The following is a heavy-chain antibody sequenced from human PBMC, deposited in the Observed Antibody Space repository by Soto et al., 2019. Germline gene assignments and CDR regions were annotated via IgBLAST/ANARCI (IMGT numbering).Heavy chain of an antibody. CDR3: ANNDGLNFDS. D-gene: IGHD3-16*01. J-gene: IGHJ4*02. Sequence: QVHLQESGPGLVKPSGTLSLICDVSGGSISSGKWWSWVRQPPGKGLEWIGEIYHGGSASYNPSFRSRAVISVDKSKNQLYLNLNSVTAADTAVYFCANNDGLNFDSWGQGILVTVSS. CDR1: GGSISSGKW. V-gene: IGHV4-4*02. CDR2: IYHGGSA.